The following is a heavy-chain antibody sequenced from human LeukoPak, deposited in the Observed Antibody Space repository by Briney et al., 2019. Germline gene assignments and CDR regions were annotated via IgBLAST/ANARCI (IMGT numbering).Heavy chain of an antibody. CDR1: VFTFSSYW. CDR3: ARVFYISPYYDSSGYYAG. V-gene: IGHV3-74*01. Sequence: PVRSLRLSCAASVFTFSSYWMHCVCQAPRGGLGWVLRINSDGSSISYAEYVKGRFTIYRDNAKNKLYLQMNSLRAEDTAVYYCARVFYISPYYDSSGYYAGWGQGTLVTVSS. J-gene: IGHJ4*02. D-gene: IGHD3-22*01. CDR2: INSDGSSI.